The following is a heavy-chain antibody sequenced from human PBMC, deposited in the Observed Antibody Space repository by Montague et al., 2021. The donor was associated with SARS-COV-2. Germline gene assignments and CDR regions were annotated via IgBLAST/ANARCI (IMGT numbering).Heavy chain of an antibody. CDR1: GGSISSSSYY. V-gene: IGHV4-39*01. Sequence: SETLSLTCTVSGGSISSSSYYWGWIRQPPGKGLEWIGSIYYSGSTYYXXXLKSRVTISVDTSKNQFSLKLSSVTAADTAVYYCARQPVLRYFDWSSAAYGMDVWRQGTTVTVSS. J-gene: IGHJ6*02. D-gene: IGHD3-9*01. CDR3: ARQPVLRYFDWSSAAYGMDV. CDR2: IYYSGST.